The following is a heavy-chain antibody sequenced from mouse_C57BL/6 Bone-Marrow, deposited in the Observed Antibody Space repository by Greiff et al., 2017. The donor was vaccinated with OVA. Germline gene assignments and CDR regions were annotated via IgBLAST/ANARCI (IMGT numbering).Heavy chain of an antibody. V-gene: IGHV1-20*01. D-gene: IGHD5-1*01. J-gene: IGHJ4*01. CDR1: GYSFTGYF. CDR3: ARGSTYGGDY. Sequence: EVQLQQSGPELVKPGDSVTISCKASGYSFTGYFMNWVMQSHGKSLEWIGRINPYNGDTFYNQKFKGKATLTVDKSSSTAHMERRSLTSEDSAVYYCARGSTYGGDYWGQGTSVTVSS. CDR2: INPYNGDT.